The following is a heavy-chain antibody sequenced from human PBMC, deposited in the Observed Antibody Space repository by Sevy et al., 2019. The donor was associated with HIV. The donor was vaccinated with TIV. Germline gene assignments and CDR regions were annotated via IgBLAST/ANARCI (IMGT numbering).Heavy chain of an antibody. V-gene: IGHV3-33*01. Sequence: GGSLRLSCAASGFTFSTYGMLWVRQAPGKGLEWVAVIWFDGSNTYYADSVKGRFTISRDIAKNTLQLKMNSLRAEDTAVYYCARDLEFYDYGDYGPAFMPDYWGQGTLVTVSS. CDR3: ARDLEFYDYGDYGPAFMPDY. CDR2: IWFDGSNT. J-gene: IGHJ4*02. D-gene: IGHD4-17*01. CDR1: GFTFSTYG.